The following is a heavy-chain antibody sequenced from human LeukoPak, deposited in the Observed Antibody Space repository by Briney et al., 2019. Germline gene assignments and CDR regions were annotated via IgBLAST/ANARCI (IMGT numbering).Heavy chain of an antibody. CDR3: ARRAGDYSHPYDY. CDR2: ISSNGGST. CDR1: GFIFSSYA. V-gene: IGHV3-64*01. Sequence: GGSLRLSCAASGFIFSSYAMHWVRQVPGKGMDYVSTISSNGGSTYHANSVKGRFTISRDNSKNALYLQMNSLRAEDTAGYYCARRAGDYSHPYDYWGQGTLVTVSS. J-gene: IGHJ4*02. D-gene: IGHD3-22*01.